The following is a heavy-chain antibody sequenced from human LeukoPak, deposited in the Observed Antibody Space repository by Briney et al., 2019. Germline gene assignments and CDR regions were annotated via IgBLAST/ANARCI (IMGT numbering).Heavy chain of an antibody. Sequence: ASVKVSCKASGGTFSSYAISWVRQAPGQGLEWMGGIIPIFGTANYAQKFQGRVTITADKSTSTAYMELSSLRSEDTAVYYCARDFKADTRDIAVAGNWFDPWGQGTLVTVSS. V-gene: IGHV1-69*06. D-gene: IGHD6-19*01. J-gene: IGHJ5*02. CDR3: ARDFKADTRDIAVAGNWFDP. CDR1: GGTFSSYA. CDR2: IIPIFGTA.